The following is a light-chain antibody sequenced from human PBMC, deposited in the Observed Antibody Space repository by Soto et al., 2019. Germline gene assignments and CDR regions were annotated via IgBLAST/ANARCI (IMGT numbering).Light chain of an antibody. V-gene: IGKV1-12*01. CDR2: ATS. Sequence: DIQMTQSPSSVSASVGDRVTITCRASQGISNWLAWYQQKAGKAPKLLIYATSTLQRGVPSRFRGSGSATEFTLTISSLQPEDVATYYCQQANSFPYTFGQGTKLEIK. CDR1: QGISNW. CDR3: QQANSFPYT. J-gene: IGKJ2*01.